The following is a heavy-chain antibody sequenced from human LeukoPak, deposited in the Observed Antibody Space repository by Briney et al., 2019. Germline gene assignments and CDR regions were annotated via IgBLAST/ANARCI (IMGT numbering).Heavy chain of an antibody. CDR1: GFGFNDAA. Sequence: GGSLRLSCAAFGFGFNDAAMTWVRQAPGKGLEWVSLISSSGANTYYADSVKGRFTISRDNSKNTLFLQMNSLRAEDTAMYYCVKDIQVTYWGQGTLVTVSS. V-gene: IGHV3-23*01. J-gene: IGHJ4*02. D-gene: IGHD4-23*01. CDR2: ISSSGANT. CDR3: VKDIQVTY.